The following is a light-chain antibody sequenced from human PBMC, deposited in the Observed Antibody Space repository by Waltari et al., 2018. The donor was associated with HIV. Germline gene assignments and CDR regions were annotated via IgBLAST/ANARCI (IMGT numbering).Light chain of an antibody. CDR3: CSYAGSSTFL. V-gene: IGLV2-11*01. CDR2: DLS. J-gene: IGLJ1*01. CDR1: SSDVGGYNY. Sequence: QSALTQPRSVSGSPGQSVTISCTGTSSDVGGYNYVSWYQQHPGNAPKLMIYDLSKRPSGVPDRFSSSKSGNTASLTISGLQAEDEADYYCCSYAGSSTFLFGTGTKVTVL.